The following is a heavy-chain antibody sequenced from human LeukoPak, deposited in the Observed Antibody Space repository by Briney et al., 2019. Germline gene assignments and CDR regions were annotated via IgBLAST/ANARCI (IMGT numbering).Heavy chain of an antibody. Sequence: PGGSLRFSCAASGFTFSSYGMHWVRQAPGKGLEWVAVISYDGSNKYYADSVKGRFTISRDNSKNTLYLQMNSLRAEDTAVYYCAKEILLWFGEIPYFDYWGQGTLVTVSS. CDR2: ISYDGSNK. CDR3: AKEILLWFGEIPYFDY. J-gene: IGHJ4*02. D-gene: IGHD3-10*01. V-gene: IGHV3-30*18. CDR1: GFTFSSYG.